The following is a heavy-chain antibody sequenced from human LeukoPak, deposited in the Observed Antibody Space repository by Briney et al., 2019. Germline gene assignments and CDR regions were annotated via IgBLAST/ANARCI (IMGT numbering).Heavy chain of an antibody. J-gene: IGHJ4*02. CDR2: IYYSWTT. CDR3: ARRLQYFFEGASYFDY. D-gene: IGHD4-11*01. Sequence: PSETLSLTCTVSGGSISSSSYYWVWIRQPPGKGLEGIVSIYYSWTTYYNPALKSRVTISVDTSKNQFSLKLSYVTAADTAVYYCARRLQYFFEGASYFDYWGQGTLVTVSS. V-gene: IGHV4-39*07. CDR1: GGSISSSSYY.